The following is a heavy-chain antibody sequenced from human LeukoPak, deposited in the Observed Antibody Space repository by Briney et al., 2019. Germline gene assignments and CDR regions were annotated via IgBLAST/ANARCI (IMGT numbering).Heavy chain of an antibody. Sequence: GGSLRLSCAASGFTFSSYGMHWVRQAPGKGLEWVALISHDGSNKHYAESVKGRFTISRDNSKNTLYLQMNSLRAEDTAMYYCAREGLDYYDSSGYALYWGQGTLVTVSS. CDR3: AREGLDYYDSSGYALY. V-gene: IGHV3-30*19. J-gene: IGHJ4*02. D-gene: IGHD3-22*01. CDR2: ISHDGSNK. CDR1: GFTFSSYG.